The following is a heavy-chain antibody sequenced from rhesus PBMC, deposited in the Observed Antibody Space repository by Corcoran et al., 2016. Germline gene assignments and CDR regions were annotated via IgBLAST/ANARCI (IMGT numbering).Heavy chain of an antibody. V-gene: IGHV4S7*01. CDR2: IYGSGGST. J-gene: IGHJ4*01. CDR3: ARIDTAYYYYDY. D-gene: IGHD3-28*01. CDR1: GGSFSSANY. Sequence: QVQLQESGPGLVKPSETLSLTCAVSGGSFSSANYWHWFRQPPGKGLEWIGYIYGSGGSTYYNPPLKSRVTISTDTSKNQFSLKLSSVTAADTAVYYCARIDTAYYYYDYWGQGVLVTVSS.